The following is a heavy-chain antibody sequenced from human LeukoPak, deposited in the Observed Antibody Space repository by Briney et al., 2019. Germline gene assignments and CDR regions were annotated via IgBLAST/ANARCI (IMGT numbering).Heavy chain of an antibody. J-gene: IGHJ4*02. CDR3: ARDGSGWYVFDY. D-gene: IGHD6-19*01. Sequence: GSLRLSCGTSGFTFISYEINWGRPPPGKGVVGGSYISSSGSTIYYADSVKGRFTISRDNAKNSLYLQMNSLRAEDTAVYYCARDGSGWYVFDYWGQGTLVTVSS. CDR1: GFTFISYE. V-gene: IGHV3-48*03. CDR2: ISSSGSTI.